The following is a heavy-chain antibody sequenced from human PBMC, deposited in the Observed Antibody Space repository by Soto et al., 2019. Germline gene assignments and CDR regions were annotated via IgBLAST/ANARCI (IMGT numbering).Heavy chain of an antibody. V-gene: IGHV1-46*03. Sequence: ASVKVSCKASGYTFTSYYMHWVRQAPGQGLEWMGIINPSGGSTSYAQKFQGRVTMTRDTSTSTVYMELSSLRSEDTAVYYCARDPTLGSSGREWFDPWGQGTLVTAPQ. CDR1: GYTFTSYY. CDR3: ARDPTLGSSGREWFDP. J-gene: IGHJ5*02. D-gene: IGHD6-19*01. CDR2: INPSGGST.